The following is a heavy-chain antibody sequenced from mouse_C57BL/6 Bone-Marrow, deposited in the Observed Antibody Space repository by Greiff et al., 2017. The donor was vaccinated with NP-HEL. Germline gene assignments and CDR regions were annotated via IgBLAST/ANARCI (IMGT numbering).Heavy chain of an antibody. CDR2: IDPENGDT. CDR3: ATPLPWYFDV. V-gene: IGHV14-4*01. J-gene: IGHJ1*03. D-gene: IGHD2-10*01. Sequence: VQLQQSGAELVRPGASVKLSCTASGFNIKDDYMHWVKQRPDQGLEWIGWIDPENGDTDYASKFQGKATITADTSSNTAYLQLSSLTSEDTAVYYCATPLPWYFDVWGTGTTVTVSS. CDR1: GFNIKDDY.